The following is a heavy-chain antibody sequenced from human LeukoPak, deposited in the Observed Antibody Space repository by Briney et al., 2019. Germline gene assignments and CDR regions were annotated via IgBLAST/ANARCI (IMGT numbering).Heavy chain of an antibody. D-gene: IGHD4-17*01. CDR3: ARDRVDYGDYDWFDP. CDR2: ISAYNGNT. Sequence: GASVKVSCKASGYTFTSYGISWVRQPPGQGLEWMGWISAYNGNTNYAQKLQGRVTMTTDTSTSTAYMEPRSLRSDDTAVYYCARDRVDYGDYDWFDPWAREPWSPSPQ. V-gene: IGHV1-18*01. J-gene: IGHJ5*02. CDR1: GYTFTSYG.